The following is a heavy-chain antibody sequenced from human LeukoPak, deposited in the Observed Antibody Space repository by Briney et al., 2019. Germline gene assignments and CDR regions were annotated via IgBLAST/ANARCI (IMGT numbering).Heavy chain of an antibody. CDR1: GGSISSSSYY. D-gene: IGHD2-2*01. J-gene: IGHJ4*02. CDR2: IYYSGST. CDR3: ARQDIVVVPAAMDY. Sequence: PSETLSLTCTVSGGSISSSSYYWGWIRQPPGKGLEWIGSIYYSGSTYYNPSLKSRATISVDTSKNQFSLKLSSVTAADTAVYYCARQDIVVVPAAMDYWGQGTLVTVSS. V-gene: IGHV4-39*01.